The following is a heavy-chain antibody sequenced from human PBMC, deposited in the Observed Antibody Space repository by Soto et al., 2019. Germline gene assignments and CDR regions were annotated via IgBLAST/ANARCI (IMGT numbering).Heavy chain of an antibody. CDR2: ISGSGGST. V-gene: IGHV3-23*01. CDR3: AKSFGCSGGSCYFDY. J-gene: IGHJ4*02. CDR1: GFTFSSYA. Sequence: GGSLRLSCAASGFTFSSYAMSWVRQAPGKGLEWVSAISGSGGSTYYADSVKGRFTISRDNSKNTLYLQMNSLRAEDTAVYYCAKSFGCSGGSCYFDYWGQGTLVTVSS. D-gene: IGHD2-15*01.